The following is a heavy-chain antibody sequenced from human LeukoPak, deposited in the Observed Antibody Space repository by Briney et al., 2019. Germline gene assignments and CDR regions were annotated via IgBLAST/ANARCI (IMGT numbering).Heavy chain of an antibody. V-gene: IGHV1-2*02. J-gene: IGHJ4*02. CDR2: INPNSGDT. CDR3: ARAGHYYGSGSYSDY. CDR1: GYSFIGYY. D-gene: IGHD3-10*01. Sequence: ASVKVSCKASGYSFIGYYIHWVRQAPGQGLEWMGWINPNSGDTNYPQKFQGRVTMTRDTSISTAYMELSRLRSDGTAVYYCARAGHYYGSGSYSDYWGQGTLVNVSS.